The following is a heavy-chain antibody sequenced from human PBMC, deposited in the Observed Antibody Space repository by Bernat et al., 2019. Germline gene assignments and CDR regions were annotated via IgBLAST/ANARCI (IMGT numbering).Heavy chain of an antibody. V-gene: IGHV3-33*01. CDR3: ARGGNTVTTRFYYYYYMDV. Sequence: QVQLVESGGGVVQPGRSLRLSCAASGFTFSSYGMHWVRQAPGKGLEWVAVIWYDGSNKYYADSVKGRFTISRDNSKNTLYLQMNSLRAEDTAVYYCARGGNTVTTRFYYYYYMDVWGKGTTVTVSS. D-gene: IGHD4-17*01. CDR2: IWYDGSNK. J-gene: IGHJ6*03. CDR1: GFTFSSYG.